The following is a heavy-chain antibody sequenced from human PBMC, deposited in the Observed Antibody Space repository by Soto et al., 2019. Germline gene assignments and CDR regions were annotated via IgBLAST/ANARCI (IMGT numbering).Heavy chain of an antibody. V-gene: IGHV1-24*01. D-gene: IGHD2-15*01. J-gene: IGHJ2*01. CDR3: TTDREAPHQWSWYFDL. CDR1: GYTLTDLS. Sequence: ASVKVSCKVSGYTLTDLSMHWVRQSPGKGLEWMGGFDPEHGEALYSQKFQGRVTMTEDTSTDTAYMELRSLKSEDTAVYYCTTDREAPHQWSWYFDLWGRGTLVTVSS. CDR2: FDPEHGEA.